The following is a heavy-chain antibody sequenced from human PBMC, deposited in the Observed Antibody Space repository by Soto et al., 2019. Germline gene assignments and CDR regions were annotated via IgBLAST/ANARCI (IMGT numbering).Heavy chain of an antibody. CDR3: AKDNGSGSYSPYFDY. CDR2: ISGSGGST. Sequence: EVPLLESGGGLVQPGGSLRLSCAASGFTFSSYAMSWVRQAPGKGLEWVSAISGSGGSTYYADSVKGRFTISRDNSKNTLYLQMNSLRAEDTAVYYCAKDNGSGSYSPYFDYWGQGTLVTVSS. CDR1: GFTFSSYA. V-gene: IGHV3-23*01. D-gene: IGHD3-10*01. J-gene: IGHJ4*02.